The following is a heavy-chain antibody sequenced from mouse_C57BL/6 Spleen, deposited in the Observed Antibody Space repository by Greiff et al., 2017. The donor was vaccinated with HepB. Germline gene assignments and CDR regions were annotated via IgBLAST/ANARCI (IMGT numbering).Heavy chain of an antibody. CDR2: IYPGSGST. Sequence: VQLQQSGAELVKPGASVKMSCKASGYTFTSYWITWVKQRPGQGLEWIGDIYPGSGSTNYNEKFKSKATLTVDTSSSTAYMQLRSLTSEDAAVYYGARGGRNYDYAMDYWGQGTSVTVSS. V-gene: IGHV1-55*01. D-gene: IGHD2-1*01. CDR1: GYTFTSYW. CDR3: ARGGRNYDYAMDY. J-gene: IGHJ4*01.